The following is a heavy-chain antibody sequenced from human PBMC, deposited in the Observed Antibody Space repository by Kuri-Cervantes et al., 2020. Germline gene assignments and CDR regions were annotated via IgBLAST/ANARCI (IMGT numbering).Heavy chain of an antibody. CDR1: GFTFSSYS. CDR3: ARVAVTTEFDY. Sequence: GGSLRLSCAASGFTFSSYSMHWVRQAPGKRLEWVSSISSSSSYIYYADSVKGRFTISRDNAKNSLYLQMNSLRAEDTAVYYCARVAVTTEFDYWGQGTLVTVSS. J-gene: IGHJ4*02. D-gene: IGHD4-17*01. CDR2: ISSSSSYI. V-gene: IGHV3-21*01.